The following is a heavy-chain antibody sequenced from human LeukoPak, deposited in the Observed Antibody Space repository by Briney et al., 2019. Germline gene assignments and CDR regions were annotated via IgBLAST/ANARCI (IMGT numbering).Heavy chain of an antibody. J-gene: IGHJ4*02. V-gene: IGHV3-30*02. CDR1: GFALSGFG. CDR2: VRFDGSSK. D-gene: IGHD5-24*01. Sequence: PGGSLRLSCAASGFALSGFGMHWVRQAPGRGLEWVAFVRFDGSSKYYADSVRGRFTISRDNWKNTMSLQMSSLRSDDTAVYFCAKEAHTATFFESWGQGTLVTVSS. CDR3: AKEAHTATFFES.